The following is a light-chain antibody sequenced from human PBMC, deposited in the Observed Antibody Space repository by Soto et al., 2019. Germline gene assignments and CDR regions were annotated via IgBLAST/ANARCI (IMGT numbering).Light chain of an antibody. J-gene: IGLJ1*01. CDR2: EVS. Sequence: QSALTQPASVSGSPGQWITISCTGTSSDVGTYNRVSWYQHPPGKAPKLLIYEVSHRPSGVSNRFSGSKSGNTASLTISGLQAEDEGDYYCNSYTSSSSYVFGTGTKLTVL. CDR1: SSDVGTYNR. V-gene: IGLV2-14*01. CDR3: NSYTSSSSYV.